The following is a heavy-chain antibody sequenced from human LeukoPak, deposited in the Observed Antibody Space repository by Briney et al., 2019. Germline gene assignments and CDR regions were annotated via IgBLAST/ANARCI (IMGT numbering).Heavy chain of an antibody. V-gene: IGHV3-53*01. CDR3: ARDPSYCGGDCYGN. J-gene: IGHJ4*02. CDR1: GFTVSSNS. D-gene: IGHD2-21*02. CDR2: IYSGGST. Sequence: GGSLRLSCTVSGFTVSSNSMSWVRQAPGKGLEWVSVIYSGGSTYYADSVKGRFTISRDNSKNALYLQMNSLRAEDTAVYYCARDPSYCGGDCYGNWGQGTLVTVSS.